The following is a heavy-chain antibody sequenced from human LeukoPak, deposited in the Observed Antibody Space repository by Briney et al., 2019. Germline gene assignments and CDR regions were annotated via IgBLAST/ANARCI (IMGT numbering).Heavy chain of an antibody. D-gene: IGHD1-26*01. CDR3: ARMSGSHLDY. Sequence: GGSLRLSCAASGFTFSSNGMHWVRQAPGKGLEWVAVIWFDGSKKYYADSVKGRFTISRDNSKNTLYMQMDSLRADDTAVYYCARMSGSHLDYWGQGTLVTVSS. CDR2: IWFDGSKK. V-gene: IGHV3-33*01. J-gene: IGHJ4*02. CDR1: GFTFSSNG.